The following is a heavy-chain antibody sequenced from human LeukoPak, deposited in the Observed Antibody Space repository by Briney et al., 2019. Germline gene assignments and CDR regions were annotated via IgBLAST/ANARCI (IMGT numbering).Heavy chain of an antibody. CDR2: IYYSGST. CDR1: RGAIGCSFWW. CDR3: AGRYYYYYYMDV. J-gene: IGHJ6*03. Sequence: LGLIVDVRRGAIGCSFWWWGSIRQPPGKGLEWIGSIYYSGSTYYNPYLQSRVTISEETTKNQFSLKLSSVTAADTAVYYCAGRYYYYYYMDVWGKGTTVTVSS. V-gene: IGHV4-39*07.